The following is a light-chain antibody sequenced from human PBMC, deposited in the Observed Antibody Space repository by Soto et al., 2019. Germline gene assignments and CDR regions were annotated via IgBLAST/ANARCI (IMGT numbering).Light chain of an antibody. V-gene: IGKV3-15*01. J-gene: IGKJ5*01. CDR2: STS. CDR1: QSVSSN. Sequence: EIVMTQSPATLSVSPGARATLSCRASQSVSSNLAWYQQKPGQAPRLLMYSTSTRATGIPARFSGSGSGTDFTLTISSLQSEDFAVYYCQQYNNWPRGTVGQGTRLEIK. CDR3: QQYNNWPRGT.